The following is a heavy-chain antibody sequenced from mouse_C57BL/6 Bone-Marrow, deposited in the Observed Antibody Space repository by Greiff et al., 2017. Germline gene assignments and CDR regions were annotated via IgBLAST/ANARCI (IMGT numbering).Heavy chain of an antibody. CDR2: INYDGSST. CDR1: GFTFSDYY. CDR3: AREGNGTGYFDV. V-gene: IGHV5-16*01. D-gene: IGHD4-1*01. Sequence: EVKLVESEGGLVQPGSSMKLSCTASGFTFSDYYMAWVRQVPEKGLEWVANINYDGSSTYYLDSLKSRFIISRDNAKNILYLQMSSLKSEDTATYYCAREGNGTGYFDVCGTGTTVTVSS. J-gene: IGHJ1*03.